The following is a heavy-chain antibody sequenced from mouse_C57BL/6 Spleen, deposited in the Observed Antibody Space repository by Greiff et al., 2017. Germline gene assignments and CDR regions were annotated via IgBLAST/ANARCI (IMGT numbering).Heavy chain of an antibody. V-gene: IGHV1-64*01. D-gene: IGHD3-2*02. CDR1: GYTFTSYW. J-gene: IGHJ4*01. CDR3: AREATGAMDY. CDR2: IHPNSGST. Sequence: VQLQPPWAELVKPGASVKLSCKASGYTFTSYWMHWVKQRPGQGLEWIGLIHPNSGSTNYNEKFKSKATLTVDKSSSTAYMPLIYLTSEDSALYDCAREATGAMDYWGQVTSVTGSS.